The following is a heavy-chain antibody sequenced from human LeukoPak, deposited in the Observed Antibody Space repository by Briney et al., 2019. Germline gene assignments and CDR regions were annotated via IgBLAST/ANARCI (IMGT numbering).Heavy chain of an antibody. Sequence: GGSQRLSCAASGFTFSSYSMNWVRQAPGKGLEWVSSISSSSSYIYYADSVKGRFTISRDNAKNSLYLQMNSLRAEDTAVYYCARVGALGYYFWFDPWGQGTLVTVSS. D-gene: IGHD3-22*01. CDR1: GFTFSSYS. CDR2: ISSSSSYI. V-gene: IGHV3-21*01. J-gene: IGHJ5*02. CDR3: ARVGALGYYFWFDP.